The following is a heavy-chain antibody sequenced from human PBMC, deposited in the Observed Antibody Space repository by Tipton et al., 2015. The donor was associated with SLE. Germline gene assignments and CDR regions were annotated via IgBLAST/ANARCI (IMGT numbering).Heavy chain of an antibody. CDR1: GLMFRSHG. D-gene: IGHD3-10*01. V-gene: IGHV3-7*01. CDR3: GSVDYPHYGVDV. Sequence: SLRLSCVVSGLMFRSHGTHWVRQAPGKGLEWVANINQDGSRKHYVDSVKGRFSISRDNAKNSGYVQLNSLRAEDTAVYYCGSVDYPHYGVDVWGQGTTVTVSS. J-gene: IGHJ6*02. CDR2: INQDGSRK.